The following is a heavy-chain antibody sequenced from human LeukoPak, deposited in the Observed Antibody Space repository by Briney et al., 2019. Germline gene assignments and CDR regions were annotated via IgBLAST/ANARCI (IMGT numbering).Heavy chain of an antibody. CDR3: ARALVPAAQRLSS. D-gene: IGHD2-2*01. CDR1: GYTFTGYY. Sequence: ASVKVSRKASGYTFTGYYLHWVRQAPGQGLEWMGRINPNTGGTKYAQKFQGRVTMTRDTSISTAYMEVTRLTSDDTAVYYCARALVPAAQRLSSWGQGTLVTVSS. J-gene: IGHJ5*02. CDR2: INPNTGGT. V-gene: IGHV1-2*06.